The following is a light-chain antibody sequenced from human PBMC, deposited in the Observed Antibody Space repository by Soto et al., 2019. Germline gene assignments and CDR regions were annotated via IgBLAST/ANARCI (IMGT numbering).Light chain of an antibody. Sequence: EIVLTQSPAILSVSPGGRATISCRASQSISRSLAWYQQKPGQAPRILISDASNRATGIAPRFRGSGSGTDFTLTISSVEPEDVAVYICQQRSNWPPTFGQGTRLEI. CDR1: QSISRS. J-gene: IGKJ5*01. CDR3: QQRSNWPPT. V-gene: IGKV3-11*01. CDR2: DAS.